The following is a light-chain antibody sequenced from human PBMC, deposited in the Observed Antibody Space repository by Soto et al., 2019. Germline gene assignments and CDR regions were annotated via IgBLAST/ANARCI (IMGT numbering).Light chain of an antibody. CDR2: GDI. CDR3: QSYDSSLSISV. CDR1: SSNIGAGYD. V-gene: IGLV1-40*01. J-gene: IGLJ2*01. Sequence: QSVLTQPPSVSGAPGQRVSISCTGTSSNIGAGYDVHWYQHLPGTAPKLLIFGDINRPSGVPDRFSGSKSGTSASLAITGLQAEDEADYYCQSYDSSLSISVFGGGTKLTFL.